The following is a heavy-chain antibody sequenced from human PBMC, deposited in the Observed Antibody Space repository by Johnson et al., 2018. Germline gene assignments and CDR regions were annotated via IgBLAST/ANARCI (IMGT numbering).Heavy chain of an antibody. Sequence: VQLQESGGGLVQPGGSLRLSCAASGFTFSSYWMSWVRQAPGKGLEWVANIKQDGSEKYYVDSVKGRFTISRDNSKNTLYLQMNSLGAEDTAVYYCAGDPGGDYPIGAFDIWGQGTRVTVSS. CDR3: AGDPGGDYPIGAFDI. D-gene: IGHD4-17*01. V-gene: IGHV3-7*01. CDR1: GFTFSSYW. CDR2: IKQDGSEK. J-gene: IGHJ3*02.